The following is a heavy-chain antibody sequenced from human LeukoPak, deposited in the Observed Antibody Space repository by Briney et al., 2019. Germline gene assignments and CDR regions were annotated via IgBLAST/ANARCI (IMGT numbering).Heavy chain of an antibody. V-gene: IGHV4-39*01. CDR3: ARLGGIGRTYSSTWYESDY. D-gene: IGHD6-13*01. Sequence: PSETLSLTCTVSGGSISSSSYYWGWIRQPPGKGLEWIGSIYYSGSTYYNPSLKSRVTISVDTSKNQFSLNLSSVTAADTAVYYCARLGGIGRTYSSTWYESDYWGQGTLVTVSS. J-gene: IGHJ4*02. CDR2: IYYSGST. CDR1: GGSISSSSYY.